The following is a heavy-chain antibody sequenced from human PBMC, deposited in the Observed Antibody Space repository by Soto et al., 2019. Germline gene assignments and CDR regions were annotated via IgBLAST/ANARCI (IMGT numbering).Heavy chain of an antibody. J-gene: IGHJ5*02. Sequence: SETLSLTCTVAGGSISSYYWSWIRQPPGKGLEWIGYIYYSGSTNYNPSLKSRVTISVDTSKNQFSLKLSSVTAADTAVYYCARGDYDLWSRYSAIWFDPWGQGTLVTVSX. CDR3: ARGDYDLWSRYSAIWFDP. CDR2: IYYSGST. D-gene: IGHD3-3*01. V-gene: IGHV4-59*01. CDR1: GGSISSYY.